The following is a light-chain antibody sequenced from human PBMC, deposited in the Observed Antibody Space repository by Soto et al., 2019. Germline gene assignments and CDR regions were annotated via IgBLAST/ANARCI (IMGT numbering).Light chain of an antibody. J-gene: IGLJ2*01. Sequence: QSVLTQPPSVSGAPGQRVTISCTWSSSNIGAGYDVHWYQQIPGTAPKLLIYGNSNRPSGVPDRFSGSKSGTSASLAITGIQAEDEADYYCQSYDSSLRGVVFGGGTKLTVL. CDR2: GNS. CDR3: QSYDSSLRGVV. V-gene: IGLV1-40*01. CDR1: SSNIGAGYD.